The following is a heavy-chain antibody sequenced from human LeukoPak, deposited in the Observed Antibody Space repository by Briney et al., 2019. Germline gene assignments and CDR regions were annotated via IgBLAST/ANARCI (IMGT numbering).Heavy chain of an antibody. CDR3: AGRSGSSWNGGLYYYYYMDV. D-gene: IGHD6-13*01. CDR2: INHSGST. V-gene: IGHV4-34*01. Sequence: SETLSLTCAVYGGSFSGYYWSWIRQPPGKGLEWIGEINHSGSTNYNPSLKSRVTISVDTSKNQFSLKLSSVTAADTAVYYCAGRSGSSWNGGLYYYYYMDVWGKGTTVTISS. CDR1: GGSFSGYY. J-gene: IGHJ6*03.